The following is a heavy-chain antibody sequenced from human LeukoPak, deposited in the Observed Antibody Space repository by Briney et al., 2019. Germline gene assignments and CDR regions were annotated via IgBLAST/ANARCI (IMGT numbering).Heavy chain of an antibody. D-gene: IGHD6-13*01. CDR1: GGSISSYY. J-gene: IGHJ5*02. CDR2: IYYSGST. V-gene: IGHV4-59*08. CDR3: ARLGNIAAAGANWFDP. Sequence: PSETLSLTCTVSGGSISSYYWSWIRQPPGKGLEWVGYIYYSGSTNYNPSLKSRVTIPVDTSKNQFSPKLSSVTAADTAVYYCARLGNIAAAGANWFDPWGQGTLVTVSS.